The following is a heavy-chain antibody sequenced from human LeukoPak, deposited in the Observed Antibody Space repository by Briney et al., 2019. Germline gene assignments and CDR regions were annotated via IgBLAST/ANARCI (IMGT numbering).Heavy chain of an antibody. CDR2: INHSGST. V-gene: IGHV4-34*01. D-gene: IGHD3-22*01. CDR3: ARDRYYDRAFDI. J-gene: IGHJ3*02. Sequence: SETLSLTCAVYGGSFSGYYWSWIRQPPGKGLEWIGEINHSGSTNYNPSLKSRVTISVDTSKNQFSLKLSSVTAADTAVYYCARDRYYDRAFDIWGQGTMVTVSS. CDR1: GGSFSGYY.